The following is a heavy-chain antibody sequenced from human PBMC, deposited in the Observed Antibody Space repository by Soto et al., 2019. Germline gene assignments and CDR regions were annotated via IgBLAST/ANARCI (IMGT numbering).Heavy chain of an antibody. J-gene: IGHJ4*02. CDR2: ISYDGSHE. CDR3: ARDLGAVAALDS. Sequence: QVHLVESWGGVVQPGTSLRLSCAASGFIFRAYAMHWVRQAPGKGLDWVAVISYDGSHEDYADSVQGRFTISRDNSKDTLYLQANRLRNEDTATYYCARDLGAVAALDSWGQGTLVTVSS. D-gene: IGHD6-19*01. V-gene: IGHV3-30*04. CDR1: GFIFRAYA.